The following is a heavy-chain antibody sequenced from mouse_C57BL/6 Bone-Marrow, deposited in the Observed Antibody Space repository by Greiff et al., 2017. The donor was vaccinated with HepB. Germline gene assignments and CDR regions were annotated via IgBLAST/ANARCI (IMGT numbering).Heavy chain of an antibody. Sequence: VQLQQSGAELVRPGSSVKMSCKTSGYTFTSYGINWVKQRPGQGLEWIGYIYIGNGYTEYNEKFKGKATLTSDTSSSTAYMQLSSLTSEDSAIYFCARRIYYYGSSSGYFDYWGQGTTLTVSS. CDR1: GYTFTSYG. CDR3: ARRIYYYGSSSGYFDY. D-gene: IGHD1-1*01. CDR2: IYIGNGYT. V-gene: IGHV1-58*01. J-gene: IGHJ2*01.